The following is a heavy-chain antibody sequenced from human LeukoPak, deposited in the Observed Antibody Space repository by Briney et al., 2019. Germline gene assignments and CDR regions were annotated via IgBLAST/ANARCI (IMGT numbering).Heavy chain of an antibody. D-gene: IGHD6-6*01. CDR2: IYYSGST. CDR1: GGSISSYY. J-gene: IGHJ4*02. CDR3: ARVDPDSSSTLEVFDY. V-gene: IGHV4-59*01. Sequence: SETVSLTCTVSGGSISSYYWSWIRQPPGKGLEWIGYIYYSGSTNYNPSLKSRVTISVDTSKNQFSLKLSSVTAADTAVYYCARVDPDSSSTLEVFDYWGQGTLVTVSS.